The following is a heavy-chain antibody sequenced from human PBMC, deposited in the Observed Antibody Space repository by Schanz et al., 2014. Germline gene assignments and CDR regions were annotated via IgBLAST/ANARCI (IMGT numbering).Heavy chain of an antibody. Sequence: EVQLVESGGGLVQPGGSLRLSCAASGFTFSSYWMHWVRQVPGKGLVWVSRIKSDGSSTSYADSVKGRFTISRDNAKNTLYLQMNSLRAEDTAVYYCARPALWFGDNCFDPWGQGTRVTVSS. D-gene: IGHD3-10*01. CDR2: IKSDGSST. J-gene: IGHJ5*02. CDR1: GFTFSSYW. CDR3: ARPALWFGDNCFDP. V-gene: IGHV3-74*01.